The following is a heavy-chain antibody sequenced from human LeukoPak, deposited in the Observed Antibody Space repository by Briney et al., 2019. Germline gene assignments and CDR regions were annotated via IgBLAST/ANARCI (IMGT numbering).Heavy chain of an antibody. J-gene: IGHJ6*03. CDR3: ARSITIFGVVTPDYYYYMDV. CDR2: ISAYNGNT. D-gene: IGHD3-3*01. V-gene: IGHV1-18*01. CDR1: GYTFTSYG. Sequence: GASVKVSCKASGYTFTSYGISWVRQAPGQGLEWMGWISAYNGNTNYAQKLQGRVTMTTDTSTSTAYMELRSLRSDDTAVYYCARSITIFGVVTPDYYYYMDVWGKGTTGTVSS.